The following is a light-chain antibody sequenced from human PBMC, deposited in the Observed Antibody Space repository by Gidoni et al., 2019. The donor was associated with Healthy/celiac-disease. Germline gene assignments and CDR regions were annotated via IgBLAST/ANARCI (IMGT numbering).Light chain of an antibody. J-gene: IGLJ1*01. Sequence: QSALTQPASVSGSPGQSITISCTGTSSDVGGYNYVSWYQQHPGKAPKLMIYDVSIRPSGVSNRFSGSKSGNTASLTMSGLQAEDEAHYYCSSYTSSSSYVFGTGTKVTVL. CDR1: SSDVGGYNY. CDR2: DVS. V-gene: IGLV2-14*01. CDR3: SSYTSSSSYV.